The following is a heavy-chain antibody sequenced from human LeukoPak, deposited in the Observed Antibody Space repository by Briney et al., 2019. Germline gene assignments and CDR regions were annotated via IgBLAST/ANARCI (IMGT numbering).Heavy chain of an antibody. V-gene: IGHV4-4*07. J-gene: IGHJ4*02. D-gene: IGHD3-9*01. Sequence: PSETLSLTCTVSGGSINNYYWTWIRQPAGKGLEWIGRIYSSGKTNYNPSLKSRVTMSVDTSNNQLSLMMTSVTAADTAVFYCTRTPQGDNYFDYWGQGHLVTVSS. CDR2: IYSSGKT. CDR1: GGSINNYY. CDR3: TRTPQGDNYFDY.